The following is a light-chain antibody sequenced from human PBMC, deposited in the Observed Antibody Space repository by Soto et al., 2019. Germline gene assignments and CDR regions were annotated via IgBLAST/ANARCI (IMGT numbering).Light chain of an antibody. CDR2: NNN. Sequence: QSVLTQPPSASGTPGQRITISCSGRTSNIGSNIVSWYHHLPGAAPKLLIYNNNQRPSGVPDRFFASKSGTSASLAISGLQPEDESHYYYCAAWDDRLSDLLFGGGTKVTVL. CDR1: TSNIGSNI. V-gene: IGLV1-44*01. J-gene: IGLJ2*01. CDR3: AAWDDRLSDLL.